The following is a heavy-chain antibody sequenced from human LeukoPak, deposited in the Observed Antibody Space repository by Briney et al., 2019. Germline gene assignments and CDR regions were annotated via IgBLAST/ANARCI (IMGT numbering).Heavy chain of an antibody. CDR3: ATLRGSGWYMFDY. CDR2: FDPEDGET. Sequence: GASVKVSFTVSGYTLTELSMHWVRQAPGKGLEWMGGFDPEDGETVYAQKFQGRVTMTEDTSTDTAYMELSSLRSEDTAVYYCATLRGSGWYMFDYWGQGTLVTVSS. CDR1: GYTLTELS. J-gene: IGHJ4*02. V-gene: IGHV1-24*01. D-gene: IGHD6-19*01.